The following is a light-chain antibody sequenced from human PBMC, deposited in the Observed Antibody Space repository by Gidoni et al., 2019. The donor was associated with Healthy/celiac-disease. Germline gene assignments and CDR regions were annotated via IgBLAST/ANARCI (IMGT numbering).Light chain of an antibody. CDR2: DAS. Sequence: EIVLTQSPATLSLSPGERATLSYGASQSVSSYLAWYQQKPGQAPRLLIYDASNRATGIPARFSGSGSGTDFTLTISSLEPEDFAVYYCQQRSNWLTFGGGTKVEIK. CDR1: QSVSSY. CDR3: QQRSNWLT. V-gene: IGKV3-11*01. J-gene: IGKJ4*01.